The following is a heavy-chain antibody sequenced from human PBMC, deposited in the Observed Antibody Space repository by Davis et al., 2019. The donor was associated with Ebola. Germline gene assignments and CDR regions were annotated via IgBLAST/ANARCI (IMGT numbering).Heavy chain of an antibody. J-gene: IGHJ4*02. V-gene: IGHV1-3*01. CDR2: INAGNGNT. Sequence: ASVKVSCKASGYTFTSYAMHWVRQAPGQRLEWMGWINAGNGNTKYSQKFQGRVTMTRDTSTSTVYMELSSLRSEDTAVYYCAKGLVVVTAPDRTGVDYWGQGTLVTVSS. CDR1: GYTFTSYA. D-gene: IGHD2-21*02. CDR3: AKGLVVVTAPDRTGVDY.